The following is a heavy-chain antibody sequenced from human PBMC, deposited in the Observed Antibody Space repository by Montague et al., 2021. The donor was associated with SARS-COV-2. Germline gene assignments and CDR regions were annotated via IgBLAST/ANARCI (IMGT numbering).Heavy chain of an antibody. J-gene: IGHJ5*02. CDR3: ARDKGAATPFDP. CDR1: GFTFSNHW. D-gene: IGHD4/OR15-4a*01. Sequence: SLRLSCAASGFTFSNHWMHWVRQPPGKGLAWVSRITTDATNTAYADSVKGRFTVSRDNAKNTLYLQMNSLRVEDTAVYYCARDKGAATPFDPWGQGTLVTVSS. CDR2: ITTDATNT. V-gene: IGHV3-74*03.